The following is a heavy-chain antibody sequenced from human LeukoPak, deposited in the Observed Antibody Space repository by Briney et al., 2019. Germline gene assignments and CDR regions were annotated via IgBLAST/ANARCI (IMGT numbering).Heavy chain of an antibody. Sequence: SVKVSCKASGYTFTGYYMHWVRQAPGQGLEWMGWINPNSGGTNYAQKFQGRVTMTRDTSISTAYMELSRLRSDDTAVYYCARDMGSGSYKSDYWGQGTLVTVSS. CDR3: ARDMGSGSYKSDY. V-gene: IGHV1-2*02. J-gene: IGHJ4*02. CDR1: GYTFTGYY. CDR2: INPNSGGT. D-gene: IGHD1-26*01.